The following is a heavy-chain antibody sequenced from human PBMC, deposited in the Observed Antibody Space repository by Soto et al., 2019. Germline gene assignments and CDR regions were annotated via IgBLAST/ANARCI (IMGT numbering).Heavy chain of an antibody. CDR2: INQSGST. CDR1: GGTFSGYY. CDR3: ARTSSTYRRFDS. Sequence: QVQLQQWGAGLLKPSETLSLSCGVYGGTFSGYYWSWIRQPPGKGLEWIGEINQSGSTNYNPSLKSRVTISLDASKNQFSLKLSSVTAADTAVYYCARTSSTYRRFDSWGQGTLVTVSS. J-gene: IGHJ5*01. D-gene: IGHD2-2*01. V-gene: IGHV4-34*01.